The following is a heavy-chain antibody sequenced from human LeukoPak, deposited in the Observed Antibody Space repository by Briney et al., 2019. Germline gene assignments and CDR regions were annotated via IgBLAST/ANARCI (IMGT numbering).Heavy chain of an antibody. CDR3: AKDGGSNSYWYFDL. D-gene: IGHD1-26*01. J-gene: IGHJ2*01. Sequence: GGSLRLSCAASRFIFSNYVMHWVRQAPGKGVEWVAVIAHDGRQTYYSDSVKGRFTISRDNSKNTLYLQMSSLRAEDTAVYFCAKDGGSNSYWYFDLWGRGTLVTVSS. CDR1: RFIFSNYV. V-gene: IGHV3-30*04. CDR2: IAHDGRQT.